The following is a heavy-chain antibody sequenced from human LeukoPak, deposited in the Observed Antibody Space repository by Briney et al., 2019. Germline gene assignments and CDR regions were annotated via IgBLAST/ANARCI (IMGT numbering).Heavy chain of an antibody. Sequence: PGGSLRLSCAASGFSFSSYWMHWVRQAPGKGLVWVARIQYDGSTTNYADSVKGRFTISRDNAKKTLYVQMNSLRAEDTAVYYCARALVAGVTFNALDIWGQGTMVTVSS. D-gene: IGHD2-15*01. CDR3: ARALVAGVTFNALDI. CDR2: IQYDGSTT. CDR1: GFSFSSYW. J-gene: IGHJ3*02. V-gene: IGHV3-74*01.